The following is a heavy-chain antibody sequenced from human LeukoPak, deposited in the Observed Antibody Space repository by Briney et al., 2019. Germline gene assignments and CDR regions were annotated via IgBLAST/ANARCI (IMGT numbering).Heavy chain of an antibody. J-gene: IGHJ4*02. V-gene: IGHV1-2*02. CDR2: INPNSGAT. Sequence: GASVKVSCKASGFTFTDYYMHWVRQAPGQGLEWVGWINPNSGATAYAQKFQGRVTVTRDTPINTAYMDLSMLTSDDTAMYYCAREASGRYAYWGQGTLVTVSS. CDR3: AREASGRYAY. D-gene: IGHD6-19*01. CDR1: GFTFTDYY.